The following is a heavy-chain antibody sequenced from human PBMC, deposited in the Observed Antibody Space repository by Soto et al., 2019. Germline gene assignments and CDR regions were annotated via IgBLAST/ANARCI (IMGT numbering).Heavy chain of an antibody. V-gene: IGHV1-69*01. CDR1: GGTFSTYA. Sequence: QVQLVQSGAEVKKPGSSVKVSCKASGGTFSTYAIDWVRQAPGQGLEWMGGIIPLFCTAKYAQNFQGRITITADESTNTAYMELRSLRSQDTAVYYCARGVHYDSSGYYYFYWGQGTLVTVSS. J-gene: IGHJ4*02. CDR2: IIPLFCTA. CDR3: ARGVHYDSSGYYYFY. D-gene: IGHD3-22*01.